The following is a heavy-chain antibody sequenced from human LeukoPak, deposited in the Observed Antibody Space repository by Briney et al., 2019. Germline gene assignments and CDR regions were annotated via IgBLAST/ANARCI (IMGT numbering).Heavy chain of an antibody. CDR2: IYYSGST. J-gene: IGHJ4*02. CDR3: ARVGWNDYFDY. CDR1: GGSISSYY. D-gene: IGHD1-1*01. Sequence: SETLSLTCTVSGGSISSYYWSWIRQPPGKGLEWIGYIYYSGSTSYNPSLKSRVTISVDTSKNQFSLKLSSVTAADTAVYYCARVGWNDYFDYWGQGTLVTVSS. V-gene: IGHV4-59*01.